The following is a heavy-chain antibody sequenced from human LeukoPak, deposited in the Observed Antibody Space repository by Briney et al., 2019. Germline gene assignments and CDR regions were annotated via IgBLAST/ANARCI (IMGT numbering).Heavy chain of an antibody. V-gene: IGHV1-3*01. Sequence: GASVTVSCKASGYTFTNYAMHWVRQAPGQRLEWMGWINAGNGNTKYSQKFQGRVTITRDTSASTAYMELSSLRSEDTAVYYCARGANYYGMDVWGQGTTVTVSS. J-gene: IGHJ6*02. CDR3: ARGANYYGMDV. CDR1: GYTFTNYA. CDR2: INAGNGNT.